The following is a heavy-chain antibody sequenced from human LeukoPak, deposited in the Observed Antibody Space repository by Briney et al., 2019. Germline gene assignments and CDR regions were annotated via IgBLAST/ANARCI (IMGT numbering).Heavy chain of an antibody. CDR1: GFTFSSYS. CDR3: ARTFYTDVDTALLTSLDY. J-gene: IGHJ4*02. CDR2: MSSSSSYI. V-gene: IGHV3-21*01. D-gene: IGHD5-18*01. Sequence: GGSLRLSCAASGFTFSSYSMNWVRQAPGKGLEWVSSMSSSSSYIYYADSVKGRFTISRDNAKNSLYLQMNSLRAEDTAVFYCARTFYTDVDTALLTSLDYWGQGTLVTVSS.